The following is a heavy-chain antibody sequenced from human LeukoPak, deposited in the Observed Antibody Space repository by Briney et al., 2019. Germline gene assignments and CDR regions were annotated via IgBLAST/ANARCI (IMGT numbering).Heavy chain of an antibody. D-gene: IGHD3-10*01. CDR3: AKGANYYGSGTILGY. CDR2: ISGSGGST. V-gene: IGHV3-23*01. CDR1: GFTFSSYA. Sequence: GGSLRLSCAASGFTFSSYAMSWVRQAPGKGLEWVSAISGSGGSTYYADSVKGRFTISRDNSKDTLYPQMNSLRAEDTVVYYCAKGANYYGSGTILGYWGQGTLVTVSS. J-gene: IGHJ4*02.